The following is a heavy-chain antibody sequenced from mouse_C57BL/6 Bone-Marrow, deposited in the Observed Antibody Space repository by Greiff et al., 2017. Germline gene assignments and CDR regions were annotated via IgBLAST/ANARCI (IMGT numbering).Heavy chain of an antibody. D-gene: IGHD2-3*01. J-gene: IGHJ4*01. CDR3: ARDGYYFLDYAMDY. CDR2: IYPRSGYT. Sequence: QVQLQQSGAELARPGASVQLSCKASGYTFTSYGISWVKQRTGQGLEWIGDIYPRSGYTYYNEKFKGKATLTADKSSSTAYMQLRSLTSEDSAVYFCARDGYYFLDYAMDYWGQGTSVTVSS. CDR1: GYTFTSYG. V-gene: IGHV1-81*01.